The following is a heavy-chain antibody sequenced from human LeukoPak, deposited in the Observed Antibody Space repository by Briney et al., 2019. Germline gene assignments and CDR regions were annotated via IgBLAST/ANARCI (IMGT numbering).Heavy chain of an antibody. J-gene: IGHJ6*03. D-gene: IGHD3-10*01. CDR2: INHSGST. CDR3: ARGIPYGDTYYYYMDV. CDR1: GGSFSGYY. V-gene: IGHV4-34*01. Sequence: PSETLSLTCAVYGGSFSGYYWSRIRQPPGKGLEWIGEINHSGSTNYNPSLKSRVTISVDTSKNQFSLKLSSVTAADTAVYYCARGIPYGDTYYYYMDVWGKGTTVTVSS.